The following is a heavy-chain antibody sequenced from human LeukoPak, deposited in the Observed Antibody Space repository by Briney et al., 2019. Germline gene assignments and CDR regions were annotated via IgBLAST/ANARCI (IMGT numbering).Heavy chain of an antibody. J-gene: IGHJ4*02. Sequence: ASVKVSCKASGYTFTGPYIHWMRQAPGQGLEWMGWINPYTGGTKYAQKFQGRVTVTRDTSTNTAYMELSGLRPDETAAYYCARVEYCTKGVCINFDLWGQGTLVTVSS. CDR1: GYTFTGPY. CDR2: INPYTGGT. CDR3: ARVEYCTKGVCINFDL. V-gene: IGHV1-2*02. D-gene: IGHD2-8*01.